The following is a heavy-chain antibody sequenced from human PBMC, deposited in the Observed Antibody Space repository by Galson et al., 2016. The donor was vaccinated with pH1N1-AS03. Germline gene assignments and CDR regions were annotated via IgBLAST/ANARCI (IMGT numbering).Heavy chain of an antibody. V-gene: IGHV5-10-1*01. Sequence: QSGAEVKKPGESLRISCKGSGYTFISYWINWVRQVPGKGLEWMGRIDPTDSYTNYSPSFQGHVTISVDESISTAYLQWNSLKASDTAIYFCARRVYVTGGPTGDWFDPWGQGTPVTVSS. CDR2: IDPTDSYT. D-gene: IGHD2-8*02. CDR3: ARRVYVTGGPTGDWFDP. J-gene: IGHJ5*02. CDR1: GYTFISYW.